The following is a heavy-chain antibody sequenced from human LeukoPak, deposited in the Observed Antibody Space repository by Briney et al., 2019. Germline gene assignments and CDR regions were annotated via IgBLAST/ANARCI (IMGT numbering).Heavy chain of an antibody. V-gene: IGHV1-46*01. CDR3: ARGWYCSSTSCYYIAEYFQH. Sequence: ASVKVSCKAFGYTFTSNYMHWVRQAPGQGPEWMGVISPSGGSTTYAQKFQGRVTLTRDMSTSTAYMELRSLRSDDTAVYYCARGWYCSSTSCYYIAEYFQHWGQGTLVTVSS. D-gene: IGHD2-2*01. J-gene: IGHJ1*01. CDR1: GYTFTSNY. CDR2: ISPSGGST.